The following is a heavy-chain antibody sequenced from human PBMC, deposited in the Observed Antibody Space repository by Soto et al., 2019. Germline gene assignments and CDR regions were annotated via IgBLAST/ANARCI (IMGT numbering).Heavy chain of an antibody. J-gene: IGHJ4*02. CDR3: ATVEDSSSWSVFDY. V-gene: IGHV3-9*01. Sequence: GGSLRLSCAASGFTFDDYAMHWVRQAPGKGLEWVSGISWNSGSIGYADSVKGRFTISRDNAKNSLYLQMNSLRAEDTAVYYCATVEDSSSWSVFDYWGQGTLVTVSS. CDR1: GFTFDDYA. D-gene: IGHD6-13*01. CDR2: ISWNSGSI.